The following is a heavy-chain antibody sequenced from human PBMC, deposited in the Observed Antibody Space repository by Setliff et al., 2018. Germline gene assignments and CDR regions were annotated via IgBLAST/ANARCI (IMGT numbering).Heavy chain of an antibody. CDR2: MRSDGSTT. J-gene: IGHJ4*02. CDR1: GFTFSSYW. CDR3: ARIPRNFYFDY. D-gene: IGHD2-2*02. Sequence: GGSLRLSCAASGFTFSSYWMHWVRQTPGKGLVWVSRMRSDGSTTDYADSVRGRFTISRDNAKNSLYLQMNSLRAEDTAVYFCARIPRNFYFDYWGQGTLVTVSS. V-gene: IGHV3-74*01.